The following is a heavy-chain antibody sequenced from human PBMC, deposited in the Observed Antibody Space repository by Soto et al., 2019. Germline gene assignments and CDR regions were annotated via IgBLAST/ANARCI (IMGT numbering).Heavy chain of an antibody. CDR1: GFTVSSNY. D-gene: IGHD6-19*01. CDR2: IYSGGST. V-gene: IGHV3-53*01. CDR3: ARRGPVADYYYYGMDV. J-gene: IGHJ6*02. Sequence: GGSLRLSCAASGFTVSSNYMSWVRQAPGKGLEWVSVIYSGGSTYYADSVKGRFTISRDNSKNTLYLQMNSLRAEDTAVYYCARRGPVADYYYYGMDVWGQGTTVTVSS.